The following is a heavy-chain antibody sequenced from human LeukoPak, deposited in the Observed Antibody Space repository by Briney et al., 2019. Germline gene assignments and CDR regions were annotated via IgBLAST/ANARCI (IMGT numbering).Heavy chain of an antibody. Sequence: PGGSLRLSCAASGFTFSSYWMHWVRQAPGKGLVWVSRINSDGSSTSYADSVKGRFTISRDNAKNTLYLQMNSLRAEDTAVYYCACLDSSGYRPFDYWGQGTLVTVSS. CDR3: ACLDSSGYRPFDY. CDR2: INSDGSST. D-gene: IGHD3-22*01. V-gene: IGHV3-74*01. CDR1: GFTFSSYW. J-gene: IGHJ4*02.